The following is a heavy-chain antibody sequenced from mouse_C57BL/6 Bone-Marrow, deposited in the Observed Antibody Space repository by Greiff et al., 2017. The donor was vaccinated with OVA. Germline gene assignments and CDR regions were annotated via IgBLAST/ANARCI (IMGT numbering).Heavy chain of an antibody. D-gene: IGHD2-3*01. Sequence: EVQLVESGGGLVQPKGSLKLSCAASGFSFNTYAMNWVRQAPGKGLEWVARIRSKSNNYATYYAESVKDRFTISRDDSESMLYLQLNNLKTEDTAMYYWVRHDVYWYFDVWGTGTTVTVSS. J-gene: IGHJ1*03. CDR2: IRSKSNNYAT. V-gene: IGHV10-1*01. CDR3: VRHDVYWYFDV. CDR1: GFSFNTYA.